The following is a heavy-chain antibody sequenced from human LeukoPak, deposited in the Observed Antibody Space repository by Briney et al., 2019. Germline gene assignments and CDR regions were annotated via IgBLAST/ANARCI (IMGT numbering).Heavy chain of an antibody. CDR2: ISGSGGST. D-gene: IGHD6-13*01. Sequence: GGCLRLSCAASGFTFSSYAVSWVRLAPGEGLEWVAAISGSGGSTYYEDSVKGRFTLSRDNSKNTQYLQNNSMKAEDTAVYYVSKGGRAADGNFDYWGQGTLVTVSS. CDR1: GFTFSSYA. J-gene: IGHJ4*02. CDR3: SKGGRAADGNFDY. V-gene: IGHV3-23*01.